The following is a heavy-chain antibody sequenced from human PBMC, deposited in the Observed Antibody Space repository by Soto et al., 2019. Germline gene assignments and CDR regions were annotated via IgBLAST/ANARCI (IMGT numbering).Heavy chain of an antibody. Sequence: GGSLRLSCAASGFTFSSYWMHWVRQVPGKGLLWVSRIDEYGNTIDYADSVRGRFTISKDNARNTLYLEMNSLRAEDTALYYCTRDIGGRWAYWGPGTLVTVSS. CDR2: IDEYGNTI. CDR3: TRDIGGRWAY. CDR1: GFTFSSYW. V-gene: IGHV3-74*01. D-gene: IGHD3-16*01. J-gene: IGHJ4*02.